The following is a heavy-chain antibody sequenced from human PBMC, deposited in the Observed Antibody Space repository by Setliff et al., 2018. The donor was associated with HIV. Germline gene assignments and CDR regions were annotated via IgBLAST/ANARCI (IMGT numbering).Heavy chain of an antibody. CDR2: INVGNGNT. CDR3: AREHDSLTGYSFDF. CDR1: GYTFLNYG. D-gene: IGHD3-9*01. Sequence: ASVKVSCKASGYTFLNYGISWVRQTPGRGLEWMAWINVGNGNTKTARKFQGRVALTIDTSASTAYMELSSLRSEDTAVYYCAREHDSLTGYSFDFWGQGTLVTVS. V-gene: IGHV1-18*01. J-gene: IGHJ4*02.